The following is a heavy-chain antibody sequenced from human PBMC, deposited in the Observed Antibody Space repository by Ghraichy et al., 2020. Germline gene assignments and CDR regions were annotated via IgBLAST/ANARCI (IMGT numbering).Heavy chain of an antibody. CDR3: AKDSNDFWSGYSVLHYYGMDV. CDR1: GFTFSSYA. Sequence: GGSLRLSCAASGFTFSSYAMSWVRQAPGKGLEWVSAISGSGGSTYYADSVKGRFTISIDNSKNTLYLQMNSLRAEDTAVYYCAKDSNDFWSGYSVLHYYGMDVWGQGTTVTVSS. V-gene: IGHV3-23*01. D-gene: IGHD3-3*01. J-gene: IGHJ6*02. CDR2: ISGSGGST.